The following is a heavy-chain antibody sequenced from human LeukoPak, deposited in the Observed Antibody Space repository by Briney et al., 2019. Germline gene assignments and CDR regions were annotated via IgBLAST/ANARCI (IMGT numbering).Heavy chain of an antibody. CDR3: ALLLDGYDSSGYRDYMDV. V-gene: IGHV1-18*01. D-gene: IGHD3-22*01. CDR2: ISTYNGDT. Sequence: GASVKVSCKASGYIFTSYGITWVRQAPGQGLEWMGWISTYNGDTNYAQNLQGRVTMTRDMSTSTVYMELSSLRSEDTAVYYCALLLDGYDSSGYRDYMDVWGKGTTVTVSS. J-gene: IGHJ6*03. CDR1: GYIFTSYG.